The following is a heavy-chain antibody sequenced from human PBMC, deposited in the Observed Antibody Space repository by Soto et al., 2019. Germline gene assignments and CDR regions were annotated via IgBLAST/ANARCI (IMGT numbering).Heavy chain of an antibody. J-gene: IGHJ1*01. V-gene: IGHV3-7*01. CDR2: IKQDGSEK. D-gene: IGHD4-17*01. CDR1: GFTFSSYW. Sequence: GGSLRLSCAASGFTFSSYWMSWARQAPGKGLEWVANIKQDGSEKYYVDSVKGRFTISRDNAKNSLYLQMNSLRAEDTAVYYCASGNDYGDYEYFQHWGQGTLVTVSS. CDR3: ASGNDYGDYEYFQH.